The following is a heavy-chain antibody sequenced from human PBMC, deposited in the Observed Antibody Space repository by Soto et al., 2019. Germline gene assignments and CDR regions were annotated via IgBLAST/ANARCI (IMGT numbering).Heavy chain of an antibody. CDR1: GYTFTSYG. J-gene: IGHJ4*02. D-gene: IGHD3-22*01. CDR3: ARDSYDSCGPAFDY. V-gene: IGHV1-18*04. CDR2: ISAYNGNT. Sequence: GASVKVSCKASGYTFTSYGISWVRQAPGQGLEWMGWISAYNGNTNYAQKLQGRVTMTTDTSTSTTYMELRSLRSDDTAVYYCARDSYDSCGPAFDYWRQGTLVTVSS.